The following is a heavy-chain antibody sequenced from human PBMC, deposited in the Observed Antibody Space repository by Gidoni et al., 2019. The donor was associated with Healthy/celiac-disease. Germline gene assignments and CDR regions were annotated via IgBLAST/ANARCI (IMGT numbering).Heavy chain of an antibody. J-gene: IGHJ6*02. CDR3: ARRSIVVVPAAHFYYYYGMDV. V-gene: IGHV4-34*01. CDR2: INHRGST. CDR1: GGSFSCYY. D-gene: IGHD2-2*01. Sequence: QVQLQQWGAGLLKPSETLSLTCAVYGGSFSCYYWSWIRQPPGAGLEWIGEINHRGSTNYNPSLKSRVTISVDTSKNQCSLKLSSVTAADTAVYYCARRSIVVVPAAHFYYYYGMDVWGQGTTVTVSS.